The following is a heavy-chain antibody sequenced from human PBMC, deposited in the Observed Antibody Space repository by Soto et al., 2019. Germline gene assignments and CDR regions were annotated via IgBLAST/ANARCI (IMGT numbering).Heavy chain of an antibody. Sequence: GASVKVSCKASGYTFTSSAMHWVRQAPGQRLEWMGWINAGNGNTKYSQKFQGRVTITRDTSASTAYMELSSLRSEDTAVYYCARALVRGVAGTFAAFDIWGQGTMVTVSS. CDR3: ARALVRGVAGTFAAFDI. CDR1: GYTFTSSA. V-gene: IGHV1-3*01. J-gene: IGHJ3*02. CDR2: INAGNGNT. D-gene: IGHD6-19*01.